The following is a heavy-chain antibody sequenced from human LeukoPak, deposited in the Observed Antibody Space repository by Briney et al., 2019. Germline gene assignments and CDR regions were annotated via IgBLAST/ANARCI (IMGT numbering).Heavy chain of an antibody. CDR3: ARDRLRPRGMDV. CDR1: GGSISSYY. Sequence: SETLSLTCTVSGGSISSYYWSWIRQPPGKGLGWIGYIYYSGSTNYNPSLKSRVTISVDTSKNQLSLKLSSVTAADTAVYYCARDRLRPRGMDVWGKGTTVTVSS. CDR2: IYYSGST. V-gene: IGHV4-59*01. J-gene: IGHJ6*03.